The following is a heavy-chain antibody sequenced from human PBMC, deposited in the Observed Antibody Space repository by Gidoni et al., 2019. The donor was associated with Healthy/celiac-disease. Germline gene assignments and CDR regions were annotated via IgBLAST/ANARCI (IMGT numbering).Heavy chain of an antibody. CDR2: ISWNSGSI. J-gene: IGHJ2*01. CDR1: GFTFDDYA. V-gene: IGHV3-9*01. D-gene: IGHD1-26*01. CDR3: AKSPIVGATYYWYFDL. Sequence: EVQLVESGGGLVQPGRSLRLSCAASGFTFDDYAMHWVRQAPGKGLEWVSGISWNSGSIGYADSVKGRFTISRDNAKNSLYLQMNSLRAEDTALYYCAKSPIVGATYYWYFDLWGRGTLVTVSS.